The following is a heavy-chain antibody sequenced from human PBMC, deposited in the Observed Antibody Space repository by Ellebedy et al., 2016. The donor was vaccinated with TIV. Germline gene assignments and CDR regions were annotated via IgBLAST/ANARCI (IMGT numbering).Heavy chain of an antibody. Sequence: ASVKVSCKASGYTFTSYYMHWVRQAPGQGLEWMGWINPDSGGTNFAQRFQGRVTMTRDTSVNTAYMELSRLESGDTATYYCARVRRGSSGMDVWGQGTTVTVS. D-gene: IGHD3-22*01. CDR2: INPDSGGT. CDR3: ARVRRGSSGMDV. J-gene: IGHJ6*02. CDR1: GYTFTSYY. V-gene: IGHV1-2*02.